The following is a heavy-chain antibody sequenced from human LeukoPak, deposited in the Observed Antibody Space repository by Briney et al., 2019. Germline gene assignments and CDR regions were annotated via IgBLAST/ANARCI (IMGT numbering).Heavy chain of an antibody. D-gene: IGHD2-2*01. CDR1: GYTFIDYY. J-gene: IGHJ4*02. V-gene: IGHV1-2*02. Sequence: ASVKVSCKASGYTFIDYYMHWVRQAPGQGLEWMGWINPDSGGTNFAQKFKGRVTINRDTSISTVYMELSRLRSDDTAVYYCARDRQPTSYDYWGQGTLVTVSS. CDR3: ARDRQPTSYDY. CDR2: INPDSGGT.